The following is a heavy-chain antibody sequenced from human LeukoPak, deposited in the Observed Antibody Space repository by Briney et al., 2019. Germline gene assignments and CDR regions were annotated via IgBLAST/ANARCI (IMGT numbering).Heavy chain of an antibody. Sequence: SVKVSCKASGGTFSSYAISWVRQAPGQGLEWMGRIIPIFGTANYAQKFQGRVTITTDEYTSTAYMELSSLRSEDTAVYYCARSRRDGYNLHAFDTWGQGTMVTVSS. J-gene: IGHJ3*02. CDR1: GGTFSSYA. D-gene: IGHD5-24*01. CDR3: ARSRRDGYNLHAFDT. V-gene: IGHV1-69*05. CDR2: IIPIFGTA.